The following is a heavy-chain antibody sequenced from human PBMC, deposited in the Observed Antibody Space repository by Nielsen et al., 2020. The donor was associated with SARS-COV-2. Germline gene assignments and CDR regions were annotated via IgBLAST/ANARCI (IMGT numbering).Heavy chain of an antibody. Sequence: ASMKVSCKASGYTFTSYGISWVRQAPGQGLEWMGWISAYNGNTNYAQKLQGRVTMTTDTSTSTAYMELRSLRSDDTAVYYCARDDLPYYDFWSGYYGRGLDYWGQGTLVTVSS. CDR2: ISAYNGNT. CDR1: GYTFTSYG. CDR3: ARDDLPYYDFWSGYYGRGLDY. J-gene: IGHJ4*02. D-gene: IGHD3-3*01. V-gene: IGHV1-18*01.